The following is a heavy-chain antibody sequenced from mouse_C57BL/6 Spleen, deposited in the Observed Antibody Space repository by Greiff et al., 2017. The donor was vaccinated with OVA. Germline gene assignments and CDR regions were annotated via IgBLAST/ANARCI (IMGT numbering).Heavy chain of an antibody. CDR3: ARGHYTAMDY. V-gene: IGHV3-6*01. CDR2: ISYDGSN. D-gene: IGHD2-12*01. J-gene: IGHJ4*01. Sequence: ESGPGLVKPSQSLSLTCSVTGYSITSGYYWNWIRQFPGNKLEWMGYISYDGSNNYNPSLKNRISITRDTSKNQFFLKLNSVTTEDTATYYCARGHYTAMDYWGQGTSVTVSS. CDR1: GYSITSGYY.